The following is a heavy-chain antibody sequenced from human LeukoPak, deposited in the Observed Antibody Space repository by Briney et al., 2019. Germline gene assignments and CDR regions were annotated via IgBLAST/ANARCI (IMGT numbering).Heavy chain of an antibody. Sequence: PGGSLRLSCAASGFTFSRYWMSWVRQAPGKGLEWVANIKQDETAKYYVDSVKGRFTISRDNAKNSLYLQMNSLRAEDTAVYYCARGHSSGWYGSKVFDPWGQGTLVTVSS. CDR3: ARGHSSGWYGSKVFDP. V-gene: IGHV3-7*01. J-gene: IGHJ5*02. D-gene: IGHD6-19*01. CDR1: GFTFSRYW. CDR2: IKQDETAK.